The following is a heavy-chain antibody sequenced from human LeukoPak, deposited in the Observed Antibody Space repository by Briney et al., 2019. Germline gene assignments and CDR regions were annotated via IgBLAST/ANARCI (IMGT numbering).Heavy chain of an antibody. CDR3: ARAEVEMATIFFDY. CDR2: ISSSSSYI. J-gene: IGHJ4*02. D-gene: IGHD5-24*01. Sequence: GGSLRLSCAASGFTFSSYSMNWVRQAPGKGVEWVSSISSSSSYIYYADSVKGRLTISRDNDKNSLYLQMNSLRAEDTAVYYCARAEVEMATIFFDYWGQGTLVTVSS. CDR1: GFTFSSYS. V-gene: IGHV3-21*01.